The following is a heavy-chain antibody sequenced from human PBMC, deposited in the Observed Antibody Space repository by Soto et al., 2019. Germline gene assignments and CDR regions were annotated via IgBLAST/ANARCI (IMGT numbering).Heavy chain of an antibody. Sequence: QVQLVQSGAEVKKPGASVKVSCKASGYTFTSYYMHWVRQAPGQGLEWMGIINPSGGSTSYAQKFQGRVTMARDTSTSTVYLELSSLRAEDTAVYYCARDRSQKAGTEPDYWGQGTLVTVSS. CDR3: ARDRSQKAGTEPDY. V-gene: IGHV1-46*03. CDR2: INPSGGST. J-gene: IGHJ4*02. CDR1: GYTFTSYY. D-gene: IGHD6-19*01.